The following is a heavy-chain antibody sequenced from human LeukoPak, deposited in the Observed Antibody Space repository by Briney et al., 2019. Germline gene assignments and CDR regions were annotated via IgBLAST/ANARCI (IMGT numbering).Heavy chain of an antibody. D-gene: IGHD3-3*01. V-gene: IGHV4-59*01. CDR2: IYYSGST. Sequence: KASETLSLTCTVSGGSISSYYWSWIRQPPGKGLEWIGYIYYSGSTNYNPSPKSRVTISVDTSKNQFSLKLSSATAADTAVYYCARSYDFWPFDYWGQGTLVTVSS. CDR3: ARSYDFWPFDY. J-gene: IGHJ4*02. CDR1: GGSISSYY.